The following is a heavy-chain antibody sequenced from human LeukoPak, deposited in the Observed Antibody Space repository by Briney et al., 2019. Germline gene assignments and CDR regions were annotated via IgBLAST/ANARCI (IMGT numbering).Heavy chain of an antibody. J-gene: IGHJ5*02. CDR1: GFTVSSNY. D-gene: IGHD3-22*01. Sequence: GGSLRLSCAASGFTVSSNYMSWVRQAPGKGLEWVSVIYSGGSTYYADSVKGRFTISRDNSKNTLYLQMNSLRAEDTAVYYCARVKSHYDSRWFDPWGQGTLVTVSS. V-gene: IGHV3-66*01. CDR2: IYSGGST. CDR3: ARVKSHYDSRWFDP.